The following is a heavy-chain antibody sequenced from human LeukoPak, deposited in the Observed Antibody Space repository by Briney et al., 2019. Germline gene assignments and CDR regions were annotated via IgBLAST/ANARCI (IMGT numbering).Heavy chain of an antibody. CDR1: GFTFSTYA. J-gene: IGHJ4*02. CDR2: ISYDGSKK. V-gene: IGHV3-30-3*02. Sequence: PGRSLKLSCVASGFTFSTYAMHWVRQAPGKGLEWVTVISYDGSKKYYADSVKGRFTISRDNSKNTHYLQVDSLRPEDTAVYYCAKPYDSSLYTNLDYWGQGTLVTVSS. D-gene: IGHD3-22*01. CDR3: AKPYDSSLYTNLDY.